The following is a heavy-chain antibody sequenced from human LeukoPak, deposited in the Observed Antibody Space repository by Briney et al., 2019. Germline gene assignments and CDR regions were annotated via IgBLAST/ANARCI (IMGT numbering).Heavy chain of an antibody. D-gene: IGHD1-26*01. CDR3: AKAPYILPEYHSGSYSYFDY. CDR1: GFTFSSYA. Sequence: GASLRLSCAASGFTFSSYAMSWVRQAPGKGLEWVSAISGSGGSTYYADSMKGRFTISKDNSKNTLYLQMNSLRAEDTAVYYCAKAPYILPEYHSGSYSYFDYWGQGTLVTVSS. J-gene: IGHJ4*02. CDR2: ISGSGGST. V-gene: IGHV3-23*01.